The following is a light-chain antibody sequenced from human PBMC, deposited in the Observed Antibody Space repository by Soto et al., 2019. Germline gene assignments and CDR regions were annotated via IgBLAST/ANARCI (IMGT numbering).Light chain of an antibody. V-gene: IGKV1-9*01. CDR2: AAS. CDR3: QQLNSYQWT. J-gene: IGKJ1*01. CDR1: QGISSY. Sequence: DVQSTECPSFLSATVGDRVTITCRASQGISSYLAWYQQKPGKAPKLLIYAASTLQSGVPSRFSGSGSGTEFTLTISSLQPEDFATYYCQQLNSYQWTFGQGTKVEIK.